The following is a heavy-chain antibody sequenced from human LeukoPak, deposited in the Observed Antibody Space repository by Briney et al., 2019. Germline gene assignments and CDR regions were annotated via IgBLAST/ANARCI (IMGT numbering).Heavy chain of an antibody. CDR3: ARFEAARPGFDY. V-gene: IGHV1-69*01. Sequence: GASVKVSCKASGGTFSSYAISWVRQAPGLGLEWMGGIIPIFGTANYAQKFQGRVTITADESTSTAYMELSSLRSEDTAVYYCARFEAARPGFDYWGQGTLVTVSS. D-gene: IGHD6-6*01. J-gene: IGHJ4*02. CDR1: GGTFSSYA. CDR2: IIPIFGTA.